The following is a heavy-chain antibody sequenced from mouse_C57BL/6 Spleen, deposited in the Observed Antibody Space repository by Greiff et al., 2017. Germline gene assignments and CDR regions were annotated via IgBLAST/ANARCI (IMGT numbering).Heavy chain of an antibody. CDR1: GFTFNTYA. CDR3: VRERGGTGTYYFDY. D-gene: IGHD4-1*01. J-gene: IGHJ2*01. V-gene: IGHV10-3*01. CDR2: IRSKSSNYAT. Sequence: GGGLVQPKGSLKLSCAASGFTFNTYAMHWVRQAPGKGLEWVARIRSKSSNYATYYADSVKDRFTISRDDSQSMLYLQMNNLKTEDTAMYYCVRERGGTGTYYFDYWCQGTTLTVSS.